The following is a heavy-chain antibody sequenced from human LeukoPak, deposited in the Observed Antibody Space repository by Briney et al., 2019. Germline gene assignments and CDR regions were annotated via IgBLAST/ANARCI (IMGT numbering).Heavy chain of an antibody. V-gene: IGHV3-11*01. J-gene: IGHJ4*02. Sequence: PGGSLRLSYAASGFTFSDYYMSWIRQAPGKGLEWVSYISTSGSIIFYADSVKGRFAISRDNAKNSLYLQMNSLRAEDTAVYYCARGYSSGRYKFDYWGQGTLVTVSS. CDR1: GFTFSDYY. CDR2: ISTSGSII. D-gene: IGHD6-19*01. CDR3: ARGYSSGRYKFDY.